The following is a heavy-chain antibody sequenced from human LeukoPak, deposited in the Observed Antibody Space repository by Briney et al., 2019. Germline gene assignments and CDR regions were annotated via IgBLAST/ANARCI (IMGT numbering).Heavy chain of an antibody. D-gene: IGHD2-2*01. J-gene: IGHJ2*01. CDR2: IIPIFGTA. V-gene: IGHV1-69*13. CDR3: ARDRYGYCSSTSCPYFDL. CDR1: GGTFSSYA. Sequence: ASVKVSCTASGGTFSSYAISWVRQAPGQGLEWMGGIIPIFGTANYAQKFQGRVTITADESTSTAYMELSSLRSEDTAVYYCARDRYGYCSSTSCPYFDLWGRGTLVTVSS.